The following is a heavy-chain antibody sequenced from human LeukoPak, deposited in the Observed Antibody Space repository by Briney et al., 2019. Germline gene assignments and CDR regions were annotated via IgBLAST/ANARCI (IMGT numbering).Heavy chain of an antibody. V-gene: IGHV4-4*09. J-gene: IGHJ6*03. CDR1: GGSISSYY. CDR3: ARNYLYYYMDV. Sequence: SETLSLTCTVSGGSISSYYWSWIRQPPGEGLEWIGYIYTSGSTNYNPSLKSRVTISVDTSKNQFSLKLSSVTAADTAVYYCARNYLYYYMDVWGKGTTVTVSS. CDR2: IYTSGST.